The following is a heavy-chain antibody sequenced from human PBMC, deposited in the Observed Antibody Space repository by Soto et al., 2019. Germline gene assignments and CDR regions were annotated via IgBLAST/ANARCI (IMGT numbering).Heavy chain of an antibody. CDR1: GGSISSGGYY. D-gene: IGHD6-13*01. CDR2: IYYSGST. V-gene: IGHV4-31*03. J-gene: IGHJ4*02. Sequence: ILSLTCTVSGGSISSGGYYWSWIRQHPGKGLEWIGYIYYSGSTYYNPSLKSRVTISVDTSKNQFSLKLSSVTAADTAVYYCARFRSWYVDYWGQGTLVTVSS. CDR3: ARFRSWYVDY.